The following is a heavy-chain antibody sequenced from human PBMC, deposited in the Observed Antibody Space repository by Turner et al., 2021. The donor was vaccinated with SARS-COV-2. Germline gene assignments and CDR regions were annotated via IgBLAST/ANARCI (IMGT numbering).Heavy chain of an antibody. J-gene: IGHJ4*02. CDR1: GSSFTSYW. CDR2: IYPGDSDT. D-gene: IGHD2-21*02. Sequence: EKTRAEVKKPGESLKISCKGSGSSFTSYWIGWVRPMPGKGLEWMGIIYPGDSDTRYSPSFQGQVTISADKSISTAYLQWSSLKASFFAAEDGTRLWYVTGVQTCALPIAKPATLVRGGQGALVTVSS. V-gene: IGHV5-51*03. CDR3: TRLWYVTGVQTCALPIAKPATLVR.